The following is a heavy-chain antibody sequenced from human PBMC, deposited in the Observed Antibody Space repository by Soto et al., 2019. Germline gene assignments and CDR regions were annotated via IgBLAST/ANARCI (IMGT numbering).Heavy chain of an antibody. CDR3: ARSSLIVLVPAAMDY. CDR1: GGTFSSYA. CDR2: IIPIFGTA. J-gene: IGHJ4*02. V-gene: IGHV1-69*12. Sequence: QVQLVQSGAEVKKPGSSVKVSCKASGGTFSSYAISWVRQAPGQGLEWMGGIIPIFGTANYAQKFQGRVTIXXDXSXSTAYMELSSLRSEDTAVYYCARSSLIVLVPAAMDYWGQGTLVTVSS. D-gene: IGHD2-2*01.